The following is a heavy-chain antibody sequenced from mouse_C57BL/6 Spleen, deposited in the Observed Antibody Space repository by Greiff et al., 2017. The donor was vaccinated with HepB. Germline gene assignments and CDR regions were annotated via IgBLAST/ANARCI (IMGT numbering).Heavy chain of an antibody. V-gene: IGHV6-6*01. CDR2: IRNKANNHAT. D-gene: IGHD2-4*01. CDR3: TRIYYDYDEDYAMDY. J-gene: IGHJ4*01. CDR1: GFTFSDAW. Sequence: EVKLVESGGGLVQPGGSMKLSCAASGFTFSDAWMDWVRQSPEKGLEWVAEIRNKANNHATYYAESVKGRFTISRDDSKSIVYLQMNSLRAEDTGIYYCTRIYYDYDEDYAMDYWGQGTSVTVSS.